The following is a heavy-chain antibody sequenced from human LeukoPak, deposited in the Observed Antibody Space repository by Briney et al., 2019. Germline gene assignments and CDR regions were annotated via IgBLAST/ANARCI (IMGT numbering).Heavy chain of an antibody. Sequence: GGSLRLSCAASGFTVSSNYMSWVRQAPGKGLEWVSVIYSGGSTYSADSVKGRLTISRDNSKNTLYLQMNSLRVEDTAVYYCARDSSGHLDNWFDPWGQGTLVTVSS. D-gene: IGHD3-22*01. J-gene: IGHJ5*02. CDR1: GFTVSSNY. CDR3: ARDSSGHLDNWFDP. CDR2: IYSGGST. V-gene: IGHV3-66*02.